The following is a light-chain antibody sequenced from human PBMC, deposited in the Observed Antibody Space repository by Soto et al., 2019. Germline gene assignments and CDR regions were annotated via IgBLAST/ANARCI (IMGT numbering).Light chain of an antibody. V-gene: IGLV3-21*04. CDR2: YDS. CDR1: NIGNKR. CDR3: QVWDIMTDNYV. Sequence: SYELTQPPSVSVAPEKTATITCGGNNIGNKRVHWYRQKPGQAPVLVISYDSDRPSAIPERFSGSNSGNTATLTISRVEDWDEADYYCQVWDIMTDNYVFGPGTKLTVL. J-gene: IGLJ1*01.